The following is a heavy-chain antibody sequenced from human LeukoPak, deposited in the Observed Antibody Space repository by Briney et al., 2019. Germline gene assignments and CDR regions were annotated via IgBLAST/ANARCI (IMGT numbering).Heavy chain of an antibody. Sequence: GGSLRLSCAASGFTFGSYAMSWVRQAPGKGLEWVSTISGSGVSTYFADSVKGRFTISRDNSKNTLYLQMNSLRPEDTAVYYCANRVVVPAAIDYWGQGTLVTVSS. CDR2: ISGSGVST. V-gene: IGHV3-23*01. J-gene: IGHJ4*02. D-gene: IGHD2-2*01. CDR1: GFTFGSYA. CDR3: ANRVVVPAAIDY.